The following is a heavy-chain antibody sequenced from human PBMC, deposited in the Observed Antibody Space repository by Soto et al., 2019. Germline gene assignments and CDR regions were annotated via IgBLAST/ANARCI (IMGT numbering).Heavy chain of an antibody. J-gene: IGHJ6*02. Sequence: QVQLVQSGAEVKEPGSSVRVSCKASGGTFANFIMNWVRQTPGQGLEWMGGIVPMFGTPTYAEKFKGRVTISATGSTSTAYTELTSLRSEDTAVYYCARNGTYSSSLSQYSGMDVWGQGTTVTVS. CDR2: IVPMFGTP. V-gene: IGHV1-69*01. CDR1: GGTFANFI. CDR3: ARNGTYSSSLSQYSGMDV. D-gene: IGHD6-6*01.